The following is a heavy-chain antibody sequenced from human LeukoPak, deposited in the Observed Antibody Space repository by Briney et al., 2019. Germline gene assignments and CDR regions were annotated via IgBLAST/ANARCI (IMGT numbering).Heavy chain of an antibody. CDR3: ARGRGGAARPMDV. D-gene: IGHD6-6*01. J-gene: IGHJ6*03. CDR1: GFTFSSYG. V-gene: IGHV3-30*02. Sequence: GGSLRLSCAASGFTFSSYGMHWVRQAPGKGLEWVAFIRYDGSNKYYADSVKGRFTISRDNSKNTLYLQMNSLRAEDTAVYYCARGRGGAARPMDVWGKGTTVTVSS. CDR2: IRYDGSNK.